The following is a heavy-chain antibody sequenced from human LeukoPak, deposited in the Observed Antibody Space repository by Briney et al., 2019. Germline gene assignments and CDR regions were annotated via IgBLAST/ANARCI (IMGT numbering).Heavy chain of an antibody. CDR3: ARQGAGILSSNWLDP. Sequence: SETLSLTCTVSGGSISSSSYYWGWLRQPPGKGLEWIGSIYYSGSTYYNPSLKSRVTISVDTSKNQFSLKLSSVTAADTAVYYCARQGAGILSSNWLDPWGQGTLVTVSS. CDR1: GGSISSSSYY. D-gene: IGHD2-15*01. J-gene: IGHJ5*02. V-gene: IGHV4-39*01. CDR2: IYYSGST.